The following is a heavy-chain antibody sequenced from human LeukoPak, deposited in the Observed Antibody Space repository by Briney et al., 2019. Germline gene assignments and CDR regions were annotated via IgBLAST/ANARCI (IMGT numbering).Heavy chain of an antibody. CDR2: IYYSGST. CDR3: ARRNSGYDYDAFDI. V-gene: IGHV4-59*08. Sequence: SETLSLTCTVSGGSISSYYWSWIRQPPGKGLEWIGYIYYSGSTNYNPSLKSRVTISVDTSKNQFSLKLSSVTAADTAVYYCARRNSGYDYDAFDIWGQGTMVTLSS. CDR1: GGSISSYY. D-gene: IGHD5-12*01. J-gene: IGHJ3*02.